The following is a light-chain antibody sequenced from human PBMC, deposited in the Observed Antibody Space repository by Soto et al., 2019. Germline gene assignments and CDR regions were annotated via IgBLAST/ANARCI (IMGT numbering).Light chain of an antibody. Sequence: QSVLTQPPSVSGAPGQRVTISCTGSSSNIGAGYDAHWYQHLPGTAPKLLFNGNSNRPSGVPDRFSGSKSGTSASLAIAGLQVEHEDDCYCQSYDNSLSGFVVFGGGTKLTVL. CDR3: QSYDNSLSGFVV. V-gene: IGLV1-40*01. J-gene: IGLJ2*01. CDR2: GNS. CDR1: SSNIGAGYD.